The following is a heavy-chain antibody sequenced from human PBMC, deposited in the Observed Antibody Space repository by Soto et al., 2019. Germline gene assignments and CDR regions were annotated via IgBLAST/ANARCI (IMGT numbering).Heavy chain of an antibody. CDR2: ISGDNINS. D-gene: IGHD6-13*01. V-gene: IGHV1-18*01. J-gene: IGHJ6*02. Sequence: ASVKVSCKASGFTFSDYGLSWVRQAPGQPLEWMGWISGDNINSKYSQKFKGRLTMTKDTSTATASMELRSLTSDDTAVYYCGREGQQLAQEKYYQFNGMDVWGQGTTVTVSS. CDR1: GFTFSDYG. CDR3: GREGQQLAQEKYYQFNGMDV.